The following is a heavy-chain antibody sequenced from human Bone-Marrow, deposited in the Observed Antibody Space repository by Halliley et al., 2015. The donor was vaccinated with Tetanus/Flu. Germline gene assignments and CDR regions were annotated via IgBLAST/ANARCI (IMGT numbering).Heavy chain of an antibody. CDR3: AKAPRPSITIPTS. V-gene: IGHV3-23*01. D-gene: IGHD3-3*01. CDR2: SGSGGST. Sequence: SGSGGSTYYADSVKGRFTISRDNSKNTLYLQMNSLRAEDTAVYYCAKAPRPSITIPTSWGQGTLVTVSS. J-gene: IGHJ4*02.